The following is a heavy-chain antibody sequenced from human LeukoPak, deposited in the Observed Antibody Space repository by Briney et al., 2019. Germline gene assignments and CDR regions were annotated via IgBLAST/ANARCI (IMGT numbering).Heavy chain of an antibody. CDR1: GYTFTGYY. J-gene: IGHJ4*02. CDR2: INPNSGGT. Sequence: ASVKVSCKASGYTFTGYYMHWVRQAPGQGLEWMGWINPNSGGTNYAQKFQGRVTMTRDTSISTAYMELSRLRSDDTAVYYCARDQFYCSSTSCPSFDYWGQGTLVTVSS. CDR3: ARDQFYCSSTSCPSFDY. D-gene: IGHD2-2*01. V-gene: IGHV1-2*02.